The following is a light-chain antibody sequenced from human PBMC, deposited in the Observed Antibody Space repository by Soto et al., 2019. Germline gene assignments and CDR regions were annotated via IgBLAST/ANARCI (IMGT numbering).Light chain of an antibody. CDR2: EVS. J-gene: IGLJ1*01. Sequence: QSALTQPASVSGSPGQSITISCTGTSSDVGGYNYVSWYQQHPGKAPKLMIYEVSNRPSGVSNRFSGSKSGNTASLTISGLLAEEEADYYCSSYTSSSIDYVFGTGTKLTVL. V-gene: IGLV2-14*01. CDR1: SSDVGGYNY. CDR3: SSYTSSSIDYV.